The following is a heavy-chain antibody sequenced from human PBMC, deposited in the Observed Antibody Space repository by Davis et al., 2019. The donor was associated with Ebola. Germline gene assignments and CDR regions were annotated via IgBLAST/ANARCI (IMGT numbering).Heavy chain of an antibody. D-gene: IGHD1-26*01. CDR2: ISAYNGNT. CDR1: GYTFTSYG. CDR3: AREGRVTRELLAYYGMDV. J-gene: IGHJ6*02. Sequence: ASVKVSCKASGYTFTSYGISWVRQAPGQGLEWMGWISAYNGNTNYAQKLQGGVTMTTDTSTSTAYMELRSLRSDDTAVYYCAREGRVTRELLAYYGMDVWGQGTTVTVSS. V-gene: IGHV1-18*04.